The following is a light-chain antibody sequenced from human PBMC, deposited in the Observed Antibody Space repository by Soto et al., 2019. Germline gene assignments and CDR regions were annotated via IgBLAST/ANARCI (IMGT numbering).Light chain of an antibody. J-gene: IGLJ2*01. CDR2: DNN. V-gene: IGLV1-40*01. Sequence: QSVLTQPPSVSGAPGQRVIISCTGSSSNIGADYDVHWYQQLPGTAPKLLIYDNNNRPSGVPDRISGSKSGTSASLAITGLQAEDEADYYCQSYDRSLSGSVLGGGTKVTVL. CDR3: QSYDRSLSGSV. CDR1: SSNIGADYD.